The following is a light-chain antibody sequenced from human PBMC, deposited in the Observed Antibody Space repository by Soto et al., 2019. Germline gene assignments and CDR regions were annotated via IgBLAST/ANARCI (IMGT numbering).Light chain of an antibody. CDR1: SSNIGAGYD. V-gene: IGLV1-40*01. CDR3: ESWDSSLSVVV. Sequence: QSVLTQPPSVSGAPGQRVTISCTGSSSNIGAGYDVHWYQQLPGTAPKLLIYGNNNRPSGVPDRFSGSKSGTSATLAITGLQTGDEADYYCESWDSSLSVVVFGGGTKLTVL. J-gene: IGLJ2*01. CDR2: GNN.